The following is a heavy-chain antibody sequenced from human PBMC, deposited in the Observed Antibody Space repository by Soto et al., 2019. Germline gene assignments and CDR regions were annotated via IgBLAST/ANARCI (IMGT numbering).Heavy chain of an antibody. V-gene: IGHV1-18*01. Sequence: QVQLVQSGPEVKQPGASVTVSCKTSGYTFTDHGIDWVRQAPGQGLELVGWVSSYNGNTNYAYNLKDRVIMTTDASTSTAYIELRGLRSDDTAVYYCAREVEGSYSPADFWGQGTPVTVSS. D-gene: IGHD3-10*01. CDR3: AREVEGSYSPADF. CDR1: GYTFTDHG. J-gene: IGHJ4*02. CDR2: VSSYNGNT.